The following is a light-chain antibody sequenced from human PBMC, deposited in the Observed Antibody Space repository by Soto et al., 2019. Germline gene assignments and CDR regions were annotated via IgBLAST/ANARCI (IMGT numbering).Light chain of an antibody. Sequence: EMVLTQSPGTLSLSPGERATLSCRASQSVSSSYLAWYQQTPGQAPRLLIYGASSRATGIPDRFSGSGSGTDFTLTISRLEPEDFALYYCQQYGSSPPTYTFGQGTKLEIK. J-gene: IGKJ2*01. CDR2: GAS. V-gene: IGKV3-20*01. CDR1: QSVSSSY. CDR3: QQYGSSPPTYT.